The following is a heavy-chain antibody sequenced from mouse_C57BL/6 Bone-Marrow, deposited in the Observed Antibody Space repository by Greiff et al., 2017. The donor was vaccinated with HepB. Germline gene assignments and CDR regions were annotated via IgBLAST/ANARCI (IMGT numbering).Heavy chain of an antibody. D-gene: IGHD2-3*01. CDR1: GFTFSSYA. J-gene: IGHJ4*01. V-gene: IGHV5-6*03. Sequence: EVKLVESGGGLVKPGGSLKLSCAASGFTFSSYAMSWVRQTPDKRLEWVATISSGGSYTYYPDSVKGRFTISRDNAKNTLYLQMSSLKSEDTAMYYCARLGYDGFLYAMDYWGQGTSVTVSS. CDR2: ISSGGSYT. CDR3: ARLGYDGFLYAMDY.